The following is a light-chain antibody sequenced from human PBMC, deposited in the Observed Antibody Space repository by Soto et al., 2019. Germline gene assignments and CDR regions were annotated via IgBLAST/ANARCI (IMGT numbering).Light chain of an antibody. V-gene: IGKV3-15*01. CDR3: QQYNNWWT. CDR2: DAS. Sequence: EIMMTQSPATLSVSPGERATLSCRASQSVSSSLAWYQQKPGQAPRLLIYDASTRATGIPARFSGSGSGTEFTLTINSLQSEDFAVYYCQQYNNWWTFGQGTKVEIK. J-gene: IGKJ1*01. CDR1: QSVSSS.